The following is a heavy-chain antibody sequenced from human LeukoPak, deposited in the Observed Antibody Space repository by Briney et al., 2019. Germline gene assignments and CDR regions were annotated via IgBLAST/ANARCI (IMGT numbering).Heavy chain of an antibody. J-gene: IGHJ3*02. V-gene: IGHV4-59*11. CDR3: ARVLVTVTKGFDI. CDR1: DDPFSSHY. D-gene: IGHD4-17*01. CDR2: ISYIGST. Sequence: SETLSLPCPVSDDPFSSHYWPWFRQPPGKGLDWFGYISYIGSTNYNPSLKSRVTISIDTSKNQFSLKLSSVTAADTAVYYCARVLVTVTKGFDIWGQGTMVSVSS.